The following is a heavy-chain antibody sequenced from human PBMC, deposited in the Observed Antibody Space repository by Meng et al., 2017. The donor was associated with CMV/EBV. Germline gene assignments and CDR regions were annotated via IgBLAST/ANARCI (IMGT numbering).Heavy chain of an antibody. Sequence: YAMSWARQAPGKGLEWVSAISGSGGSTYYADSVKGRFTISRDNSKNTLYLQMNSLRAEDTAVYYCAKDWRYCSSTSCYPEETYYFDYWGQGTLVTVS. CDR2: ISGSGGST. J-gene: IGHJ4*02. CDR1: YA. V-gene: IGHV3-23*01. CDR3: AKDWRYCSSTSCYPEETYYFDY. D-gene: IGHD2-2*01.